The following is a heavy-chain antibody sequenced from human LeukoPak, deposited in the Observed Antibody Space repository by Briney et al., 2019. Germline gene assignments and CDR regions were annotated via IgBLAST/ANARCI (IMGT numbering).Heavy chain of an antibody. CDR3: ARGLGPRTNYYYLDY. CDR1: GYTFTGYY. CDR2: INPNSGGT. V-gene: IGHV1-2*02. Sequence: VKVSCKASGYTFTGYYMHWVRQAPGQGLEWMGWINPNSGGTNYAQKFQGRVTMTRDTSISTSYMELSSLTSEDTAVYYCARGLGPRTNYYYLDYWGQGTLLIVSS. J-gene: IGHJ4*02. D-gene: IGHD5-24*01.